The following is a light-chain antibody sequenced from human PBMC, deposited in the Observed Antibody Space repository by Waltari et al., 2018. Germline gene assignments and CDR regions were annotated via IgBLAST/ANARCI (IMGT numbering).Light chain of an antibody. V-gene: IGLV1-44*01. CDR1: NSNIGSNS. CDR2: RNH. CDR3: STWDDSLDIVL. Sequence: QSVLTQPPSASGTAGERVAISCSGSNSNIGSNSVTWYQHLPGRAPKLLIYRNHQRPLGVPDRFSASTSGASASLAISGLLSEDEAIYYCSTWDDSLDIVLFGGGTKLTVL. J-gene: IGLJ2*01.